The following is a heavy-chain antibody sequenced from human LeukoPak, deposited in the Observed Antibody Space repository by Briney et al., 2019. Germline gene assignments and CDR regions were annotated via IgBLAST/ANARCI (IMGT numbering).Heavy chain of an antibody. J-gene: IGHJ5*02. D-gene: IGHD1-26*01. CDR2: IDPHNGDT. V-gene: IGHV1-2*02. CDR3: ARGGVGATTYVWFDP. CDR1: GYNFRGYY. Sequence: ASVKVSCKASGYNFRGYYIHWVRQAPGLGLEWMGWIDPHNGDTNYAQEFPGRVTMTSDTSLGTAYMEMTTLSSDDTAVYYCARGGVGATTYVWFDPWGQGTLVTVSS.